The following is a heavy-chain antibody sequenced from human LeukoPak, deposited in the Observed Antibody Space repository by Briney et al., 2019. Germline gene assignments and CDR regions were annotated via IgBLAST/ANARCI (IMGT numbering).Heavy chain of an antibody. CDR3: ARGVPLGYYDYAWGSYHSFDP. J-gene: IGHJ5*02. V-gene: IGHV1-3*01. CDR1: GYTFTNYA. Sequence: ASVKVSCKASGYTFTNYAIHWVRQAPGQRLEWMGWINAGTGNTKYSQKFQGRVTITRDTSASTAYMELSSLRSEDTSVYYCARGVPLGYYDYAWGSYHSFDPWGQGTLVTVSS. CDR2: INAGTGNT. D-gene: IGHD3-16*02.